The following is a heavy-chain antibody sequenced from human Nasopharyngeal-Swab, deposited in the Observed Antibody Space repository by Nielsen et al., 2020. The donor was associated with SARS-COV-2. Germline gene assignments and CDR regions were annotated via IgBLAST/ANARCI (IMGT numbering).Heavy chain of an antibody. J-gene: IGHJ4*02. CDR1: GFTFSSSA. Sequence: GGSLRLSCAASGFTFSSSAMSWVRQAPGKGLEWVSAISGSGGSTYYADSVKGRFTISRDNSKNTLYLQMNSLRAEDTAVYYCAKLSSSGWCGRDWGQGTLVTVSS. CDR2: ISGSGGST. CDR3: AKLSSSGWCGRD. D-gene: IGHD6-19*01. V-gene: IGHV3-23*01.